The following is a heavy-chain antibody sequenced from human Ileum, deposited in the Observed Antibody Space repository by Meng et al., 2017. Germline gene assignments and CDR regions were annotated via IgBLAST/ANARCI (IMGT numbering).Heavy chain of an antibody. CDR2: IGTADDT. Sequence: GGPLRLSCAASGFTVSGSDMHWVRQVTGKGLEGVSAIGTADDTYYPASVKGRFTIYRDNAKNSLYLQMNSLTAGDTAVYYCARESDDRVTWGWSFDLWGRGTLVTVSS. D-gene: IGHD3-22*01. V-gene: IGHV3-13*01. J-gene: IGHJ2*01. CDR3: ARESDDRVTWGWSFDL. CDR1: GFTVSGSD.